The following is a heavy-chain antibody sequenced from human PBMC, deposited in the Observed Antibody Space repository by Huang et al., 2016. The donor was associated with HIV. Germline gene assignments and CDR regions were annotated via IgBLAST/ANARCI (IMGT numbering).Heavy chain of an antibody. V-gene: IGHV1-8*01. CDR1: GYTFSNYD. D-gene: IGHD2-15*01. J-gene: IGHJ4*02. CDR2: MNPNSGNT. Sequence: QVQLVQSGAEVTKPGASVKVSCKASGYTFSNYDINWVRQAPGKGLEWMGWMNPNSGNTGYARKFQGRVTMTRSTSISTAYMELSRLRFEDTAVYYCATLPPVNYGRSGGRVRDYWGQGSLVTVSS. CDR3: ATLPPVNYGRSGGRVRDY.